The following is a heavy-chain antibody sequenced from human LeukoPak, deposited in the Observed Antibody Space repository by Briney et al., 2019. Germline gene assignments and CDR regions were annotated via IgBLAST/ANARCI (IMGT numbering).Heavy chain of an antibody. CDR1: GGSISSYY. D-gene: IGHD2-15*01. CDR2: IYYSGST. V-gene: IGHV4-59*08. J-gene: IGHJ6*02. CDR3: ARYCSGGSCYSGYYYYYGMDV. Sequence: PSETLSLTCTVSGGSISSYYWSWIRQPPGKGLEWIGYIYYSGSTNYNPSLKSRVTISVDTSKNQFSLKLSSVTAADTAVYYCARYCSGGSCYSGYYYYYGMDVWGQGTTVTVSS.